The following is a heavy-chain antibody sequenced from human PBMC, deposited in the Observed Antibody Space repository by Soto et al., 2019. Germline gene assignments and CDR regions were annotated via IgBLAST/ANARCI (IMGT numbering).Heavy chain of an antibody. CDR2: IRSDADGGTT. Sequence: DVQLVESGGGLVQPGGSLRLSCAASGFTFSDAWMNWVRQAPGKGLEWVGRIRSDADGGTTDYAAPVEGRFTISRDDSKNTLYLQMNSLKIEDTAVYYCTDTSVSGNSSWDYWGQGTLVTVSS. D-gene: IGHD6-13*01. CDR1: GFTFSDAW. J-gene: IGHJ4*02. V-gene: IGHV3-15*07. CDR3: TDTSVSGNSSWDY.